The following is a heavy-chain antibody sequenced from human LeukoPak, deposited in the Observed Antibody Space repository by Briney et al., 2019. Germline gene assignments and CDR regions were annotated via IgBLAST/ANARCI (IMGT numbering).Heavy chain of an antibody. CDR3: ARDFYGGKPY. CDR2: IYTSGST. V-gene: IGHV4-61*02. Sequence: KPSETLSLTCSVSGGSISSGSYYWNWIRQPAGKGLEWIGRIYTSGSTNYNPSLKSRVTISLDTSKNQFSLNLSSVTAADTAVYYCARDFYGGKPYWGQGTLVTVSA. CDR1: GGSISSGSYY. J-gene: IGHJ4*02. D-gene: IGHD4-23*01.